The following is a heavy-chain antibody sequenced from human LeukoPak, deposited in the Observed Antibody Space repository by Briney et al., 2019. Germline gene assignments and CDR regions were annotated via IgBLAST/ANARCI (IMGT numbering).Heavy chain of an antibody. CDR2: IQYDDSEK. V-gene: IGHV3-30*02. CDR1: AFTFTFSTSG. CDR3: AREGGTIEIGAFDY. J-gene: IGHJ4*02. D-gene: IGHD3-16*02. Sequence: PGGSLRLSCAASAFTFTFSTSGMHWVRQAPGKGLEWVAFIQYDDSEKYYADSVRGRCTISRDNSKNTVYLQMNSLRAEDTAVYYCAREGGTIEIGAFDYWGQGTLVTVSS.